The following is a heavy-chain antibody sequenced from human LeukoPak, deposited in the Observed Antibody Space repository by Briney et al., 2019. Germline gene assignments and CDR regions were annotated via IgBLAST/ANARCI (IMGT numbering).Heavy chain of an antibody. CDR2: IYTSGST. CDR3: ARRSSVGAFDY. D-gene: IGHD1-26*01. Sequence: SETLSLTSTVSGGSISSYYWSWLRQPAGKGLEWIGRIYTSGSTNYNPSLKSRVTMSVDTSKNQFSLKLSSVTAADTAVYYCARRSSVGAFDYWGQGTLVTVSS. CDR1: GGSISSYY. V-gene: IGHV4-4*07. J-gene: IGHJ4*02.